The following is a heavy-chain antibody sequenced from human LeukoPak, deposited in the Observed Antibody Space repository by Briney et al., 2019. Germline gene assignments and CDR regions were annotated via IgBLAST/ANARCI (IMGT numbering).Heavy chain of an antibody. D-gene: IGHD5-18*01. CDR1: GFTFSSYG. Sequence: PGGSLRLSCAASGFTFSSYGMHWVRQAPGKGLEWVAFIRYDGSNKYYADSVKGRFTISRDNFKNTLYLQVNSLRAEDTAVYYCATHGYSYGYYYYYYMDVWGKGTTVTISS. V-gene: IGHV3-30*02. CDR3: ATHGYSYGYYYYYYMDV. CDR2: IRYDGSNK. J-gene: IGHJ6*03.